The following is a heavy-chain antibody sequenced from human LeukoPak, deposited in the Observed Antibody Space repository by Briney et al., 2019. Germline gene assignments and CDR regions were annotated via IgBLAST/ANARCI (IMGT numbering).Heavy chain of an antibody. CDR2: INAGNDKT. V-gene: IGHV1-3*01. J-gene: IGHJ4*02. D-gene: IGHD3-22*01. Sequence: ASVKVSCKASGYTFSSYVIHWIRRAPGQRLEWMGWINAGNDKTKYSQMFQGRVTIARDTSASTTYMELSSLRSEDTAVYYCARDYYYDSSGPNYFDYWGQGTLVTVSS. CDR3: ARDYYYDSSGPNYFDY. CDR1: GYTFSSYV.